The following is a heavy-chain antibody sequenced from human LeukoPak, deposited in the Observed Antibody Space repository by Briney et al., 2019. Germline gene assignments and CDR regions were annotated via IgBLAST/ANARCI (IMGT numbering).Heavy chain of an antibody. J-gene: IGHJ6*03. D-gene: IGHD4-23*01. CDR2: IYYSGST. CDR1: SGSISTSNYY. Sequence: SETLSLTCTVSSGSISTSNYYWGWVRQPPGKALEWIGYIYYSGSTNYNPSLKSRVTISVDTSKNQFSLKLSSVTAADTAVYYCARVKWYYGGNSGPYYYMDVWGKGTTVTISS. V-gene: IGHV4-61*05. CDR3: ARVKWYYGGNSGPYYYMDV.